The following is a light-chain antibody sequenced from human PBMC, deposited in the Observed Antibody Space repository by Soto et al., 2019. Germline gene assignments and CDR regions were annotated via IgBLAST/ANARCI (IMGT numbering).Light chain of an antibody. CDR2: GVS. J-gene: IGLJ2*01. CDR3: SSYTSTNTLV. V-gene: IGLV2-14*01. CDR1: SSDVGDYNY. Sequence: QSALTQPASVSGSPGQSITISCTGTSSDVGDYNYVSWYQRQPGKAPKLIIYGVSNRPSGISNRFSGSKSGNTASLTISGLQAEDEADFYCSSYTSTNTLVVGGGTKLTVL.